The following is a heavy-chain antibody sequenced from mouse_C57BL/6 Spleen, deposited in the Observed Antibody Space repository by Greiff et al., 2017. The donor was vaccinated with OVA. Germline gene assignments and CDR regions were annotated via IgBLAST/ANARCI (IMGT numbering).Heavy chain of an antibody. CDR2: IDPETGGT. V-gene: IGHV1-15*01. Sequence: VKLVESGAELVRPGASVTLSCKASGYTFTDYEMHWVKQTPVHGLEWIGAIDPETGGTAYNQKFKGKAILTADKSSSTAYMELRSLTSEDSAVYYCTRDYGSSPPFAYWGQGTLVTVSA. D-gene: IGHD1-1*01. CDR1: GYTFTDYE. CDR3: TRDYGSSPPFAY. J-gene: IGHJ3*01.